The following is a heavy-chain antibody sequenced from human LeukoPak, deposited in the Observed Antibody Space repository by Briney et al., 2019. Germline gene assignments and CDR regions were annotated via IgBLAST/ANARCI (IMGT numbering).Heavy chain of an antibody. CDR2: INQDGSEK. V-gene: IGHV3-7*01. Sequence: PGGSLRLSCAASGFTFSSYWMSWVRQAPGKGLEWVANINQDGSEKYYVDSVRGRFTISRDNAKNSLYLQMNSLRAEDTAVYYCARDDPYYYSMDVWGQGTTVTVSS. CDR3: ARDDPYYYSMDV. J-gene: IGHJ6*02. CDR1: GFTFSSYW.